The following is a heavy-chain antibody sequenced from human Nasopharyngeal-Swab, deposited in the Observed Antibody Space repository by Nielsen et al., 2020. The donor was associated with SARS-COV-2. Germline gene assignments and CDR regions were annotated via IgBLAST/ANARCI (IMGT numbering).Heavy chain of an antibody. CDR2: IKQDGSEK. CDR1: GFTFSSYW. V-gene: IGHV3-7*01. D-gene: IGHD6-13*01. J-gene: IGHJ6*02. CDR3: ARDSIAAAGTYYYGMDV. Sequence: GGSLRLSCAASGFTFSSYWMSWVRQAPGKGLEWVANIKQDGSEKYYVDSVKGRFTISRDNAKNSLYLQMNSLRAEDTAVYYCARDSIAAAGTYYYGMDVWGQGTTVTASS.